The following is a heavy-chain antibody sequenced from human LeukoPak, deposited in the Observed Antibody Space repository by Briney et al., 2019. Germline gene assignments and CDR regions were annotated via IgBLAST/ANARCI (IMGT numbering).Heavy chain of an antibody. CDR3: ARRSPYSTGWSSYFDY. CDR1: GGSMKSGSYY. CDR2: IYTTGIT. V-gene: IGHV4-61*02. Sequence: SETLSLTCTVSGGSMKSGSYYWSWIRQPAGKGLEWIGRIYTTGITIYNPSLKSRVTISLDKSRNHFSLKLTSVTAADSAVYYSARRSPYSTGWSSYFDYWGQGALVTVSS. J-gene: IGHJ4*02. D-gene: IGHD6-19*01.